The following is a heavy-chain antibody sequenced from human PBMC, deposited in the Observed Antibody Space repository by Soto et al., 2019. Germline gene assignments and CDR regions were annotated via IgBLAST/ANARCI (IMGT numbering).Heavy chain of an antibody. J-gene: IGHJ5*02. V-gene: IGHV1-18*01. CDR1: GYTFTSHG. CDR2: INSYNGNT. CDR3: AREPVAGIWFDP. Sequence: GASVKGSRKASGYTFTSHGISWVGQAPGQGLEWMGWINSYNGNTNYAQKLQGRVTMTTDTSTSTAYMELRSLRSDDTAVYYCAREPVAGIWFDPWGQGTLVTVSS. D-gene: IGHD6-19*01.